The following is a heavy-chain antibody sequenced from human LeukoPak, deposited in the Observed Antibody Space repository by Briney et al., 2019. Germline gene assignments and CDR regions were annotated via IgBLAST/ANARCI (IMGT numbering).Heavy chain of an antibody. J-gene: IGHJ4*02. V-gene: IGHV1-69*04. CDR3: ARFITGDIVATGDFDY. Sequence: SVKVSCKASGGTFSSYAISWVRHAPGQGLEWMGRIIPILGIANYAQKFQGRVTITADKSTSTAYMELSSLRSEDTAVYYCARFITGDIVATGDFDYWGQGTLVTVSS. CDR1: GGTFSSYA. D-gene: IGHD5-12*01. CDR2: IIPILGIA.